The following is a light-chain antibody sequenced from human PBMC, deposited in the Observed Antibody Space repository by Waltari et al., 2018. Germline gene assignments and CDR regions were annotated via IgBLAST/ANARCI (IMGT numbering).Light chain of an antibody. Sequence: EIVLTQSPGTLSLSPGARAPLACRASQSLSIYLAWYQQKPGRAPRLLIYHASSRATGVPDRFSGSGSGTDFSLTISRLEPEDFAVYYCQHYVSLPVTFGQGTKVEIK. CDR2: HAS. V-gene: IGKV3-20*01. J-gene: IGKJ1*01. CDR1: QSLSIY. CDR3: QHYVSLPVT.